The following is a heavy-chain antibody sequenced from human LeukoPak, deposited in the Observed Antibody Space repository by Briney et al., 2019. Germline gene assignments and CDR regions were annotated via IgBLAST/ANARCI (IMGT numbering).Heavy chain of an antibody. CDR1: GGSISSYY. Sequence: PSETLSLTCTVSGGSISSYYWSWIRQPPGKGLEWIGYIYSSGGTTYNPSVKSRVTMSVDTSKNQLSLKLTSVTAADTAVCYCGRHQRYCRGVSCYPDWFDPWGQGILVTVSS. D-gene: IGHD2-15*01. CDR2: IYSSGGT. J-gene: IGHJ5*02. V-gene: IGHV4-59*08. CDR3: GRHQRYCRGVSCYPDWFDP.